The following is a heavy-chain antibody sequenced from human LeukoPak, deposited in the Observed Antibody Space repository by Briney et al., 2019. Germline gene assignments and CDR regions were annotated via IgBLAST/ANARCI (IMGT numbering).Heavy chain of an antibody. CDR3: ARGGAARWFDP. D-gene: IGHD6-13*01. J-gene: IGHJ5*02. V-gene: IGHV4-38-2*02. CDR2: IYHSGST. CDR1: GYSISSGYY. Sequence: SETLSLTCTVSGYSISSGYYWGWIRQPPGKGLEWIGSIYHSGSTYYNPSLKSRVTMSIDTSKNQFSLKLSSVTAADTAVYYCARGGAARWFDPWGQGTLVTVSS.